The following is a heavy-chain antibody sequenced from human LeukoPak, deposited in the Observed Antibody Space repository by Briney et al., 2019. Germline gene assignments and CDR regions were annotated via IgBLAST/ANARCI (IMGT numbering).Heavy chain of an antibody. D-gene: IGHD3-3*01. CDR3: AGSYDFWSANDY. J-gene: IGHJ4*02. Sequence: PGGSLRLSCAASGFTFSDYYMSWIRQAPGKGLEWVSYISSSGSTIYYADSVKGRFTISRDNTKNSLYLQMNSLRAEDTAVYYWAGSYDFWSANDYWGQGTLVTVSS. CDR2: ISSSGSTI. CDR1: GFTFSDYY. V-gene: IGHV3-11*01.